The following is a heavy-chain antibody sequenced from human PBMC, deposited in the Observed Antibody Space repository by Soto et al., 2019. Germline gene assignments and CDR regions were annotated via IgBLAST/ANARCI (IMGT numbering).Heavy chain of an antibody. D-gene: IGHD4-17*01. CDR1: GASFSHFY. V-gene: IGHV4-59*12. CDR3: ARSQTTVTSYDY. J-gene: IGHJ4*02. CDR2: IYDSGST. Sequence: SETLSLTCTVSGASFSHFYWSWIRQVPGKGLEWLGYIYDSGSTNYNPSVKSRVTMSVDTSKTQFSLDLGSVTAADTAVYYCARSQTTVTSYDYWGQGTLVTVS.